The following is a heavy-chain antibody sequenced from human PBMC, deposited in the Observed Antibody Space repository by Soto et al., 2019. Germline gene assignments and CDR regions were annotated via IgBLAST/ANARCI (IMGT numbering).Heavy chain of an antibody. Sequence: SVKVSCKASGFTFSSSGIHWVRQARGQRLEWIGWIVVGSGNTNYAQKFQERVTISRDNSNNTLYLQMNSLRVEDTAVYYCAKRDQQCWGQGTPVTVS. CDR3: AKRDQQC. V-gene: IGHV1-58*02. D-gene: IGHD6-19*01. J-gene: IGHJ4*02. CDR2: IVVGSGNT. CDR1: GFTFSSSG.